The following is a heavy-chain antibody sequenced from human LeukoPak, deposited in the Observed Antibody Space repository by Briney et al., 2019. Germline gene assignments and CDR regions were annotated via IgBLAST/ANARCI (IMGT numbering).Heavy chain of an antibody. D-gene: IGHD5-12*01. CDR1: GGSFSGYY. CDR3: ARVPYGYRAGSYYMDV. Sequence: PSETLSLTCAVYGGSFSGYYWSWIRQPPGKGLEWIGEINHSGSTNYNPSLKSRVTISVDTSKNQFSLKLSSVTAADTAVYYCARVPYGYRAGSYYMDVWGKGTTVTVSS. CDR2: INHSGST. V-gene: IGHV4-34*01. J-gene: IGHJ6*03.